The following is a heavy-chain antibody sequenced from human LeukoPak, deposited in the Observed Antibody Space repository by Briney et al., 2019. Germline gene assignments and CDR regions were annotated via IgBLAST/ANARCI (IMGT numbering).Heavy chain of an antibody. D-gene: IGHD2-2*02. CDR3: ATAPILRGEGGEHYKYGMDV. Sequence: SETLSLTCAVSVGSISSGNWWTWVRQSPGRGLEWIGEIYHNGTLNYNPSLKSRVTISADSFKNHFSLELTSVTAADTAVYYCATAPILRGEGGEHYKYGMDVWGQGTTVIVSS. J-gene: IGHJ6*02. CDR2: IYHNGTL. V-gene: IGHV4-4*02. CDR1: VGSISSGNW.